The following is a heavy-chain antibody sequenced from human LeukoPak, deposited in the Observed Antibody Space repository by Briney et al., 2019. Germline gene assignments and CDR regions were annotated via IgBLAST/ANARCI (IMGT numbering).Heavy chain of an antibody. CDR2: IKHSGNT. D-gene: IGHD4-17*01. CDR3: ASLATRPPTTVTYYYYYGMDV. CDR1: GGPFRGYY. V-gene: IGHV4-34*01. Sequence: SETLSLTSSVYGGPFRGYYCNWIRQPPGNWLYWIGEIKHSGNTNYNPSLKGRVTVAEDTAKNQFSLKLSSVTAADPAVYYCASLATRPPTTVTYYYYYGMDVWGQGTTVTVSS. J-gene: IGHJ6*02.